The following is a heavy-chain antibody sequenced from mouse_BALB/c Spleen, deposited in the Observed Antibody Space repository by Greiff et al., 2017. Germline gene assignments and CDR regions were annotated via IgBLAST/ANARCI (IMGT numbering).Heavy chain of an antibody. D-gene: IGHD1-1*01. CDR2: IWGGGST. CDR1: GFSLTSFG. J-gene: IGHJ4*01. CDR3: AKRGDNYGCAMDY. Sequence: QVHVKQSGPGLVAPSQRLSITCTVSGFSLTSFGVHWVRQPPGKGLEWLGVIWGGGSTYYNSALKSRLSISKDNYKSQVFLKMNSLQTDDTAMYYYAKRGDNYGCAMDYWGQGTSVTVSS. V-gene: IGHV2-9*01.